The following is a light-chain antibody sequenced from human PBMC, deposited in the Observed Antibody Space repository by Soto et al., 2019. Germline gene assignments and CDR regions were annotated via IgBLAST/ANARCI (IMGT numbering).Light chain of an antibody. V-gene: IGKV1-5*03. J-gene: IGKJ2*01. CDR3: QQYSSYSPYT. CDR1: QTVYSW. CDR2: EAS. Sequence: DIQMTQSPSTVSASVGDRVTITCRASQTVYSWLAWYQQKPGKAPKLLTSEASTLQSGAPSRFAGSGSGTEFTLAISRLQPDDFATYYCQQYSSYSPYTFGQGTKVDIK.